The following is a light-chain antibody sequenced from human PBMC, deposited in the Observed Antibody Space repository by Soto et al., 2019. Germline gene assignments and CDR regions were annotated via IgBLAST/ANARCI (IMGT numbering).Light chain of an antibody. CDR2: GAF. V-gene: IGKV1-33*01. CDR3: QQYEGLPRT. CDR1: HDISNY. Sequence: DIQMTQSPSSLSACVGDRVIINCRASHDISNYLNWYQQKPGKAPKLLIYGAFNLETGVPSRFSGSKSGTLFTLTISSLQSEDVATYYCQQYEGLPRTFGQRTKVEIE. J-gene: IGKJ1*01.